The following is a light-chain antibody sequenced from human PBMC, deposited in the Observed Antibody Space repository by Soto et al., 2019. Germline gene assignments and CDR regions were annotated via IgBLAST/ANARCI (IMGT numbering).Light chain of an antibody. V-gene: IGLV2-14*01. J-gene: IGLJ2*01. CDR3: SSYTTSSTFVV. CDR2: EVT. CDR1: SSDVGGHKY. Sequence: QSALTQPASVSGSPGQSITISCTGTSSDVGGHKYVSWYQKHPGKAPKLVIYEVTNRPSGVSNRFSGSKSGNTATLTISGLQAEDEADYYCSSYTTSSTFVVFGGGTKLTVL.